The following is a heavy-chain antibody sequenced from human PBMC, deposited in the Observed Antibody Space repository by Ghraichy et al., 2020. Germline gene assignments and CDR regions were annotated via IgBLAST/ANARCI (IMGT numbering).Heavy chain of an antibody. CDR2: IYHSGST. J-gene: IGHJ4*02. CDR1: GGSISSGGYS. D-gene: IGHD3-22*01. CDR3: ARGREDYDSSGYYNYFDY. Sequence: SETLSLTCAVSGGSISSGGYSWSWIRQPPGKDLEWIGYIYHSGSTYYNPSLKSRVTISVDRSKNQFSLKLSSVTAADTAVYYCARGREDYDSSGYYNYFDYWGQGTLVTVSS. V-gene: IGHV4-30-2*01.